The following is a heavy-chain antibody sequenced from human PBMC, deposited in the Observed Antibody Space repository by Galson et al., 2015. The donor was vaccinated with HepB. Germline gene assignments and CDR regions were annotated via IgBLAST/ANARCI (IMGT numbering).Heavy chain of an antibody. Sequence: SLRLSCAASGFTFDDYVLHWVRQAPGKGLEWVSSISWNSAAIDYADSVKGRFTISRDNAKNSLYLQMNSLRPEDTALYYCAKGLQVEGNWFDCWGQGTLVTVSS. V-gene: IGHV3-9*01. CDR3: AKGLQVEGNWFDC. J-gene: IGHJ5*01. CDR1: GFTFDDYV. CDR2: ISWNSAAI.